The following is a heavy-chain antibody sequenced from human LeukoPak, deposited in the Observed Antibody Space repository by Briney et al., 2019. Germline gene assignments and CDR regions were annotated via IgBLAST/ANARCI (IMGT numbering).Heavy chain of an antibody. Sequence: GGSPRLSCVASGFSFNFYHMNWVRQAPGKGLEWVSSISGDSYDIYYADSVKGRFTISRDNAKNSLFLQMNSLGVEDTAVYFCATRSVMDVWGQGTTVTVSS. V-gene: IGHV3-21*01. CDR2: ISGDSYDI. CDR3: ATRSVMDV. CDR1: GFSFNFYH. J-gene: IGHJ6*02.